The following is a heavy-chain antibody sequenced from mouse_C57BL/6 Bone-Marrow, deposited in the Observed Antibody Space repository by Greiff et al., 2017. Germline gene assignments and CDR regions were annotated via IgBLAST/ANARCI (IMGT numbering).Heavy chain of an antibody. CDR1: GYTFTSYW. J-gene: IGHJ3*01. CDR2: IYPGSGST. CDR3: AREGYDYVWFAY. D-gene: IGHD2-4*01. V-gene: IGHV1-55*01. Sequence: QVQLQQPGAELVKPGASVKMSCKASGYTFTSYWITWVKQRPGQGLEWIGDIYPGSGSTNYNEKFKGKATLTVDTSSSTAYMQLSSLTSEDSAVYYCAREGYDYVWFAYWGQGTLVTVSA.